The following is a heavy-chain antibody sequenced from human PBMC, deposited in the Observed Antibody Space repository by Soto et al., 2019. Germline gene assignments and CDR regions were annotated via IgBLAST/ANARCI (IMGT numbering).Heavy chain of an antibody. CDR3: ARCRGYSGYYPLGRWFDP. CDR1: GYTFTSYG. Sequence: ASVKVSCKASGYTFTSYGISWVRQAPGQGLEWMGWISAYNGNTNYAQKLQGRVTMTTDTSTSTAYMELRSLRSDDTAVYYCARCRGYSGYYPLGRWFDPWGQGTLVTVSS. J-gene: IGHJ5*02. D-gene: IGHD5-12*01. CDR2: ISAYNGNT. V-gene: IGHV1-18*01.